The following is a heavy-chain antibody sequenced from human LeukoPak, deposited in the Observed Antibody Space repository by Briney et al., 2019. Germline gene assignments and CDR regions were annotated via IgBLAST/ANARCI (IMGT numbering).Heavy chain of an antibody. Sequence: GGSLRLSCAASGFTFSRYWMTWVRQAPGKGLEWVANIKQDGSKKYYVDYVKGRFTISRDNAKNSLYLQMNSLRAEDTAVYYCARHYDSIVYSLDYWGRATLDAVSS. J-gene: IGHJ4*02. CDR2: IKQDGSKK. D-gene: IGHD3-22*01. CDR3: ARHYDSIVYSLDY. CDR1: GFTFSRYW. V-gene: IGHV3-7*01.